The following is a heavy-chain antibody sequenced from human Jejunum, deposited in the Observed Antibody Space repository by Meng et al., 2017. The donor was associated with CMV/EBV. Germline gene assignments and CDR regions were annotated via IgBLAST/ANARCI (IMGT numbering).Heavy chain of an antibody. Sequence: ASVLPFDDYALHWVRHGPRKGLEWVSGFNWNSSSIPYADSVKGRFSISRDNAKTSLYLQMNSLRAEYTAVYYCVRDCRREHLFDYWGQGTLVTVSS. V-gene: IGHV3-9*01. CDR1: VLPFDDYA. J-gene: IGHJ4*02. D-gene: IGHD1-26*01. CDR2: FNWNSSSI. CDR3: VRDCRREHLFDY.